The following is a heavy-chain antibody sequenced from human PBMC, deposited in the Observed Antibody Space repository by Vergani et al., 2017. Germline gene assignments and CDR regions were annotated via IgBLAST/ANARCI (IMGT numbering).Heavy chain of an antibody. CDR1: GGPFKNSA. V-gene: IGHV1-69*13. D-gene: IGHD4-17*01. Sequence: QVQLVQSGAEVKKPGSSVKVSCKASGGPFKNSAFSCVRQVPGQGLEWMGRIITFFGTIDYAQKFQGRFTIIADEFTKTVDMQLSNLRSEDTAVYYCATPQTVTTGGMEVWGQGTTVIVSS. J-gene: IGHJ6*02. CDR2: IITFFGTI. CDR3: ATPQTVTTGGMEV.